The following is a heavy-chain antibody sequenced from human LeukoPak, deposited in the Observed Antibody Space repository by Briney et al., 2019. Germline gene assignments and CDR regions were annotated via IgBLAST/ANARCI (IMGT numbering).Heavy chain of an antibody. D-gene: IGHD3-22*01. CDR3: ARGGDSSGYYYVYYFDY. V-gene: IGHV3-21*01. CDR2: ISSSSSYI. J-gene: IGHJ4*02. CDR1: GFTFSSYS. Sequence: GGSLRLSCAASGFTFSSYSMNWVRQAPGKGLEWVSSISSSSSYIYYADSVKGRFTISRDNAKNSLYLQMNSLRAEDTAVYYGARGGDSSGYYYVYYFDYWGQGTLVTVSS.